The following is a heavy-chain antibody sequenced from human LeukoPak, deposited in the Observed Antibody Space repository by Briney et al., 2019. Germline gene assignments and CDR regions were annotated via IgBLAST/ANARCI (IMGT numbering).Heavy chain of an antibody. J-gene: IGHJ4*02. CDR2: IYYSGST. V-gene: IGHV4-59*01. D-gene: IGHD4-23*01. CDR1: GGSISSYY. Sequence: PSETLSLTCTVSGGSISSYYWSWIRQPPGKGLEWIGYIYYSGSTNYNPSLKSRVTISVDTSKNQFSLKLSSVTAADTAVYYCARDEDATVVTRSFDYWGQGTLVTVSS. CDR3: ARDEDATVVTRSFDY.